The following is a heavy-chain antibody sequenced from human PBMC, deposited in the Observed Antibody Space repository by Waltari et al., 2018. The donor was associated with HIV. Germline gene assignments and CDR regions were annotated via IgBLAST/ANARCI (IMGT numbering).Heavy chain of an antibody. Sequence: EVQLVESGGGLVQPGGSMKLSCAASGFTFRGSAVLWVRQPSGKGLEWVGRIRTKSNNYATEYAASVKGRFSISRDDSKNTAFLQMNSLKTEDTAVYYCTSWDSSGWKANFWGQGTLVTVSS. CDR1: GFTFRGSA. D-gene: IGHD6-19*01. J-gene: IGHJ4*02. V-gene: IGHV3-73*02. CDR3: TSWDSSGWKANF. CDR2: IRTKSNNYAT.